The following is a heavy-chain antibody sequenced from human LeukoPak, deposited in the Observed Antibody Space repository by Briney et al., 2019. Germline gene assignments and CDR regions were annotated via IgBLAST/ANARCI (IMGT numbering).Heavy chain of an antibody. CDR1: GFTFSSYS. CDR2: ISWDGGST. V-gene: IGHV3-43D*03. J-gene: IGHJ6*02. CDR3: AKDGVGANTYYYYDMDV. Sequence: PGGSLRLSCAASGFTFSSYSMNWVRQAPGKGLEWVSLISWDGGSTYYADSVKGRFTISRDNSKNSLYLQMNSLRAEDTALYYCAKDGVGANTYYYYDMDVWGQGTTVTVSS. D-gene: IGHD1-26*01.